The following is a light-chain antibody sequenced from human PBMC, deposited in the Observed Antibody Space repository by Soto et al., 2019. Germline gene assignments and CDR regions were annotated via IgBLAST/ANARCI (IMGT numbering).Light chain of an antibody. J-gene: IGKJ2*01. CDR2: DAS. V-gene: IGKV1-5*01. Sequence: DIPMTQSPSTLSASVGDRVTITCRASQRISTWLAWYQQKPGGAPTLLISDASSLKSGVPSRFSGSGSGTEFTLTISSLQPDDFATYYCQQYHSYSTFGQGTKVEIK. CDR1: QRISTW. CDR3: QQYHSYST.